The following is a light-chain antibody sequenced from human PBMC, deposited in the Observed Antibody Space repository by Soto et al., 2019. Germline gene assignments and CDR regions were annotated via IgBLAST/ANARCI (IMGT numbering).Light chain of an antibody. V-gene: IGKV2-24*01. J-gene: IGKJ1*01. Sequence: IVMTQTPLSSPATLGQPASISCRSSQSLVYSDGNTYLSWLQQGPGPPPRLLIYQVSNRVSGVPDRCSGSGAGTDFTLKISRVEADDVGIYYCVQFSHFPRTFGQGTKVEIK. CDR2: QVS. CDR1: QSLVYSDGNTY. CDR3: VQFSHFPRT.